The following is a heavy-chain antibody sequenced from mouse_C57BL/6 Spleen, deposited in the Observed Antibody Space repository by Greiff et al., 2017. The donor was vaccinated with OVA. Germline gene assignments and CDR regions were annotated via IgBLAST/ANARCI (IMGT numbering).Heavy chain of an antibody. Sequence: QVQLQQSGAELVRPGASVTLSCKASGYTFTDYEMHWVKQTTVHGLEWIGAIDPETGGTAYNQKFKGKAILTADKSSSTAYMELRSLTSEDSAVYYCTDYYGSSFAWFAYWGQGTLVTVSA. CDR1: GYTFTDYE. V-gene: IGHV1-15*01. CDR2: IDPETGGT. J-gene: IGHJ3*01. D-gene: IGHD1-1*01. CDR3: TDYYGSSFAWFAY.